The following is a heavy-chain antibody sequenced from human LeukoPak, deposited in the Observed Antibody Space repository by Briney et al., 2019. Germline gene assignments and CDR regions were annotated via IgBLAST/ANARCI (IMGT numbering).Heavy chain of an antibody. V-gene: IGHV3-13*01. CDR3: ARARSYCSSTSCYGQGYYYYYGMDV. J-gene: IGHJ6*02. CDR2: IGTAGDT. Sequence: GGSLRLSCAASGFTFSSYDMHWVRQATGKGLEWVSAIGTAGDTYYPGSVKGRFTISRENAKNSLYLQMNSLRAGDTAVYYCARARSYCSSTSCYGQGYYYYYGMDVWGQGTTVTVSS. D-gene: IGHD2-2*01. CDR1: GFTFSSYD.